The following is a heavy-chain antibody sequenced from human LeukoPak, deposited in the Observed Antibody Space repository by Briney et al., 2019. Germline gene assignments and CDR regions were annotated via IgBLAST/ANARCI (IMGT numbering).Heavy chain of an antibody. CDR2: ISYDGSNK. CDR1: GLTFSSYA. Sequence: GGSLRLSCAASGLTFSSYAMPWVRQAPGKGLEWVAVISYDGSNKYYADSVKGRFTISGDKSKNTLYLQMNSLRPEDTAFYYCARGPGPIAGAKNPFDIWGQGTVVTVSS. V-gene: IGHV3-30*01. CDR3: ARGPGPIAGAKNPFDI. D-gene: IGHD6-13*01. J-gene: IGHJ3*02.